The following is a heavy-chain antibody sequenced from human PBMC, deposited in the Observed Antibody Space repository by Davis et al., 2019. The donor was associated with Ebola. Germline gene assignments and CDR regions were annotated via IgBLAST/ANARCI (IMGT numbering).Heavy chain of an antibody. J-gene: IGHJ4*02. CDR2: IYLGDSDA. CDR3: ARADSLVQGVYDY. CDR1: GNSFANYW. V-gene: IGHV5-51*01. D-gene: IGHD3-10*01. Sequence: KVSCKGSGNSFANYWIAWVRQMPGEGLEWMGIIYLGDSDATYSPSFQGQVTISADRSSSTAYLQWNSLKASDTAIYYCARADSLVQGVYDYWGQGTPVTVSS.